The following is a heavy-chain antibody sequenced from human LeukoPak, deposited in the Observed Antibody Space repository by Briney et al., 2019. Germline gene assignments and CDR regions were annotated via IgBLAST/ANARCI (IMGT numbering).Heavy chain of an antibody. J-gene: IGHJ6*03. CDR2: INPNSGDT. D-gene: IGHD5-18*01. CDR1: GYTFTGYY. Sequence: ASVKVSCKASGYTFTGYYMHWVRQAPGQGLEWMGWINPNSGDTNDAQKFQGRVTMTRDTSISTAYMELSRLRSDDTAVYYCARDWGYGYEYYMDVWGKGTTVTVSS. V-gene: IGHV1-2*02. CDR3: ARDWGYGYEYYMDV.